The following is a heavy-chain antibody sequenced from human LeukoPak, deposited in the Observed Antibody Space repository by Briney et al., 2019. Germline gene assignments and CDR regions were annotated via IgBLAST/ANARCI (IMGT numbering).Heavy chain of an antibody. CDR1: GIAFNRFA. Sequence: GGSLRLSCAASGIAFNRFAMSWVRQAPGKGLEWVSVVSESGDITHYAESVRGRFTISRDNSKNTLYLEMNRLRSDDTAIYYCAKDIAQGYTFGTIEEDYWGQGTLVTVAS. V-gene: IGHV3-23*01. CDR3: AKDIAQGYTFGTIEEDY. D-gene: IGHD5-12*01. J-gene: IGHJ4*02. CDR2: VSESGDIT.